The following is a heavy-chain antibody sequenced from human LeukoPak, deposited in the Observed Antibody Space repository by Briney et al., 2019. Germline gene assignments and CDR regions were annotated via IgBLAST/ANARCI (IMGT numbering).Heavy chain of an antibody. J-gene: IGHJ6*02. CDR2: ISYDGGIK. Sequence: GGSLRLSCAASGFTFSTHSMHWVRQAPGKGLEWVAIISYDGGIKHYADSVKGRFTIARDNSKNTLYLQMNSLRIEDTAVYYCARRVEGRGSYHNYAMDVWGQGATVTVSS. D-gene: IGHD3-10*01. CDR3: ARRVEGRGSYHNYAMDV. V-gene: IGHV3-30-3*01. CDR1: GFTFSTHS.